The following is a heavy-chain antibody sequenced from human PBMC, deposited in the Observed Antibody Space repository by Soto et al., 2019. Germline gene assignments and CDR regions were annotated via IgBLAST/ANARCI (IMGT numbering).Heavy chain of an antibody. V-gene: IGHV3-30-3*01. CDR3: ARAFGYFVY. Sequence: PGGSLRLSCAASGFTFSSYAMHWVRQAPGKGLEWVAVISYDGSNKYYADSVKGRFTISRDNSKNTLYLQMNSLRAEDTAVYYCARAFGYFVYWGQGTLVTVP. CDR2: ISYDGSNK. D-gene: IGHD3-10*01. J-gene: IGHJ4*02. CDR1: GFTFSSYA.